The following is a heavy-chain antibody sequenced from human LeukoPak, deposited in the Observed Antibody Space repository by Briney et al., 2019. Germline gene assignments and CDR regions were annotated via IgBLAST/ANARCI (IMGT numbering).Heavy chain of an antibody. CDR3: ARGPRYSTTTGWFDP. Sequence: SETLSLTCTVSGGSVSTYYWSWIRQPAGKGLEGIGRIYTSGNTDYNPCLASRVAMSLDTSKNQFSLTLNFVTAADTAVYYCARGPRYSTTTGWFDPWGQGTLVTVSS. CDR2: IYTSGNT. V-gene: IGHV4-4*07. CDR1: GGSVSTYY. J-gene: IGHJ5*02. D-gene: IGHD1-14*01.